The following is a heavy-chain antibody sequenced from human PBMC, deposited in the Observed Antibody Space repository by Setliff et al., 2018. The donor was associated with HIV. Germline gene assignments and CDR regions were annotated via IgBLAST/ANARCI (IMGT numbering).Heavy chain of an antibody. V-gene: IGHV1-69*13. CDR3: ASPRDSSGYYALDY. D-gene: IGHD3-22*01. Sequence: ASVKVSCKASGGTFRKYGISWVRQAPGQGLEWVGGIIPIFGTANYAQKFQGRVTITADESTSTAYMGLSSLRSEDTAVFYCASPRDSSGYYALDYWGQGILVTVSS. J-gene: IGHJ4*02. CDR2: IIPIFGTA. CDR1: GGTFRKYG.